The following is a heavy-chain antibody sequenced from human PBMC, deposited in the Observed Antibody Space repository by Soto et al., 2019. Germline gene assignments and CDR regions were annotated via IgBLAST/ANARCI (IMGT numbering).Heavy chain of an antibody. CDR3: AREGVHNYNEYNLDN. Sequence: GGSLRLSCAASGFIFSTYSMHWVRRAPGKGLEWVSSISGSLGYVHYADSVKGRFTVSRDNIGTSLYLQMNSLRAEDTAVYYCAREGVHNYNEYNLDNWGLGTLVTVSS. V-gene: IGHV3-21*01. CDR1: GFIFSTYS. CDR2: ISGSLGYV. D-gene: IGHD4-4*01. J-gene: IGHJ4*02.